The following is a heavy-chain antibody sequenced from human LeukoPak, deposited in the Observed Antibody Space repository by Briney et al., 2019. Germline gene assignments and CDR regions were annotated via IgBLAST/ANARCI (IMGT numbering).Heavy chain of an antibody. CDR1: SVSISSHY. D-gene: IGHD3-10*01. CDR2: IFTSRNT. J-gene: IGHJ5*02. V-gene: IGHV4-4*07. Sequence: SETLSLTCTVSSVSISSHYWSWLRQPAGKGLEGIGRIFTSRNTYYNTSLESRVIISVVTSKTQFSLKLSSVTAADAAVYYCARDTAREAITMIRGVGRPRYNWFELWGQGTLVTVSS. CDR3: ARDTAREAITMIRGVGRPRYNWFEL.